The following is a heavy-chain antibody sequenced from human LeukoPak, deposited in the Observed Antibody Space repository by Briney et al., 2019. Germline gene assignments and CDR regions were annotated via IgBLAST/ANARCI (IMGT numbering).Heavy chain of an antibody. CDR1: EFTSSDYT. V-gene: IGHV3-23*01. Sequence: PGGSLRLSCAASEFTSSDYTMNWVRQAPGKGLEWVSGISVSDDSTYYADSVKGRFTMSRDNSNNMLYLQMNSLRAEDTAVYYCAKDRYCRSTNCPYDYWGQGTLVTVSS. D-gene: IGHD2-2*01. CDR2: ISVSDDST. CDR3: AKDRYCRSTNCPYDY. J-gene: IGHJ4*02.